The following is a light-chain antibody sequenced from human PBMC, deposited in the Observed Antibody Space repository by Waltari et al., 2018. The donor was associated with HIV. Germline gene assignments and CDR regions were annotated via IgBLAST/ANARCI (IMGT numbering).Light chain of an antibody. CDR1: SSNIGNNA. J-gene: IGLJ2*01. CDR2: YDD. CDR3: AAAWDDSLNGPV. V-gene: IGLV1-36*01. Sequence: QSVLTQPPSVSEAPRQRVTISCSGSSSNIGNNAVHWSQQPPGKAPKLLIYYDDLLPSGVSDRFSGSKSGTSASLAISGLQSEDEADYYCAAAWDDSLNGPVFGGGTKLTVL.